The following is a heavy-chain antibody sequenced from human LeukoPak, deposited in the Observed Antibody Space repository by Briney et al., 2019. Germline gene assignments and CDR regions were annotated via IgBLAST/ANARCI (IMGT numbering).Heavy chain of an antibody. V-gene: IGHV3-21*01. Sequence: GGSLRLSCAASGFTFSSCSMNWVRQAPGKGLEWVSSISSSSSYIYYADSVKGRFTISRDNAKNSLYLQMNSLRAEDTAVYYCARALVRGVLDYWGQGTLVTVSS. CDR1: GFTFSSCS. CDR2: ISSSSSYI. CDR3: ARALVRGVLDY. D-gene: IGHD3-10*01. J-gene: IGHJ4*02.